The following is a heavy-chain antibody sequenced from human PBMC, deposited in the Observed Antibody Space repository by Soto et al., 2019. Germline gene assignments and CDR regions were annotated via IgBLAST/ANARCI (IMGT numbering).Heavy chain of an antibody. CDR1: GFTFRNYG. Sequence: QVQLVESGGGVVQPGGSLKLSCAASGFTFRNYGIHWVRQAPGKGLEWVAVISYDGTNKYYADFVKGRFTISRDNSKNTLYLQMNSLRAEDTAVYYCAKDSMTAGYWGQGTLVTVSS. J-gene: IGHJ4*02. CDR2: ISYDGTNK. D-gene: IGHD2-21*02. CDR3: AKDSMTAGY. V-gene: IGHV3-30*18.